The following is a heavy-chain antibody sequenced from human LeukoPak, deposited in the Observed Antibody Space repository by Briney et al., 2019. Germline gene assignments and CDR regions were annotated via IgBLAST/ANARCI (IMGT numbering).Heavy chain of an antibody. V-gene: IGHV3-30*03. CDR1: GFTFSSYG. D-gene: IGHD2-8*01. CDR2: ISYDGSNK. J-gene: IGHJ6*02. CDR3: ARDRMVGYYHYGMDV. Sequence: GGSLRLSCAASGFTFSSYGMHWVRQAPGKGLEWVAVISYDGSNKYYADSVKGRFTISRDNSKNTLYLQMNSLRAEDTAVYYCARDRMVGYYHYGMDVWGQGTTVSVSS.